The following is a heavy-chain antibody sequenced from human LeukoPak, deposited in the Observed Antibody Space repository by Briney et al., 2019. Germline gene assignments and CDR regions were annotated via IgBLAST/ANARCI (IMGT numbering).Heavy chain of an antibody. J-gene: IGHJ5*01. CDR3: ARGRARDGSYPWFDS. CDR1: GGSISSYY. D-gene: IGHD3-10*01. Sequence: SETLSLSCTVSGGSISSYYWSWLRQPPGRGLEWIGYIYYSGSTNYNPSLDSRVSISVDTSKNQFSLRLSSVTAADTAIYYCARGRARDGSYPWFDSWGQGTLVTVSS. CDR2: IYYSGST. V-gene: IGHV4-59*01.